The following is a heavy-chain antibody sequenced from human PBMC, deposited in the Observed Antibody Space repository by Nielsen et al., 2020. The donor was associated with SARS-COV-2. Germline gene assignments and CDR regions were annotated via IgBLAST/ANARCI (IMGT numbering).Heavy chain of an antibody. V-gene: IGHV3-11*06. CDR3: ARDGLWFRELHQFDY. J-gene: IGHJ4*02. D-gene: IGHD3-10*01. CDR1: GFTFSDYY. CDR2: ISSSSSYT. Sequence: GGSLRLSCAASGFTFSDYYMSWIRQAPGKGLEWVSYISSSSSYTNYADSVKGRFTISRDNAKNSLYLQMNSLRAEDTAVYYCARDGLWFRELHQFDYWGQGTLVTVSS.